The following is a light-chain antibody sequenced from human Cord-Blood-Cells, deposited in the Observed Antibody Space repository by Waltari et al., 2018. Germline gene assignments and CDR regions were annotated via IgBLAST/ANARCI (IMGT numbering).Light chain of an antibody. CDR1: QSVLYSSNNKNY. J-gene: IGKJ1*01. Sequence: DIVMTQSPDSLAVSRGERDTIHCKSSQSVLYSSNNKNYLAWYQQKPGQPPKLLIYWASTRESGVPDRVSGSGSGTDFTLTISSLQAEDVAVYYCQQYYSTPPTFGQGTKVEIK. CDR3: QQYYSTPPT. CDR2: WAS. V-gene: IGKV4-1*01.